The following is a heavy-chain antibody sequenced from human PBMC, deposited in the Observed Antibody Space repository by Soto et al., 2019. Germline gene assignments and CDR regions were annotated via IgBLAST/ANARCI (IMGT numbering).Heavy chain of an antibody. CDR2: ISYDGSNK. CDR1: GFTFSSYG. D-gene: IGHD3-22*01. Sequence: QVQLVESGGGVVQPGRSLRLSCAASGFTFSSYGMHWVRQAPGKGLEWVAVISYDGSNKYYADSVKGRFTISRDNSKNTLYLQMYSLRAEDTAVYYCAKARYYYDSSALAPWGQGTLVTVSS. J-gene: IGHJ5*02. V-gene: IGHV3-30*18. CDR3: AKARYYYDSSALAP.